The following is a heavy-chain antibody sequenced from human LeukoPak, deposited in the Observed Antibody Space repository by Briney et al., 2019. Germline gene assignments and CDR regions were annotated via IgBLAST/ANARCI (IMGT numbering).Heavy chain of an antibody. CDR2: IYSGGST. CDR1: GFTVSNDY. V-gene: IGHV3-53*01. CDR3: ARSGSSDAFDI. D-gene: IGHD3-10*01. J-gene: IGHJ3*02. Sequence: GGSLRLSCAASGFTVSNDYMSWVRQAPGKGLKWVSVIYSGGSTYYRDSVKGRFTISRDNSKNTLYLQMNSLRAEDTAVYYCARSGSSDAFDIWGQGTMVTVSS.